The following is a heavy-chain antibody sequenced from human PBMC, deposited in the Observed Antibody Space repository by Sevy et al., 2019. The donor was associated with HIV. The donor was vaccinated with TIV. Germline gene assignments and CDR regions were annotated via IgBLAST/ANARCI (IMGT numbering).Heavy chain of an antibody. J-gene: IGHJ4*02. D-gene: IGHD3-10*01. V-gene: IGHV3-72*01. Sequence: GGSLRLSCAASGFTFSDHYMDWVRQAPGKGLEWVGRIRNKANSDTTEYAASVKGRFTISRDDSKNSLYLQMNSLKTEDPAVYYCARVPSDGSATYFLDYWGQGSLVTVSS. CDR2: IRNKANSDTT. CDR1: GFTFSDHY. CDR3: ARVPSDGSATYFLDY.